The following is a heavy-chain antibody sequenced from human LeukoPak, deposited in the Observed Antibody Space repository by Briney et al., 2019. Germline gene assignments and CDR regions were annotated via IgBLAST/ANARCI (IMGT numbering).Heavy chain of an antibody. CDR1: GFTVSNTY. Sequence: GASLRLSCAASGFTVSNTYMSWVRPAAGKGWEGVSTIVSAGRTTYGDSVKGRFTCSRDTYKNTLFLQMKSLRADDTAVYYCAGATKWLAHDFWGEGTLVTVSS. CDR2: IVSAGRT. V-gene: IGHV3-53*01. D-gene: IGHD6-19*01. CDR3: AGATKWLAHDF. J-gene: IGHJ4*02.